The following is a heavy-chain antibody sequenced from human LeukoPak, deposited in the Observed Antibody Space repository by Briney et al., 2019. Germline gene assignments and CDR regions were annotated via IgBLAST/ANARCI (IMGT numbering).Heavy chain of an antibody. CDR1: GFTFSSYG. D-gene: IGHD6-13*01. V-gene: IGHV3-30*02. CDR3: AKEIAAAGIGSFDY. CDR2: IRYNGSNK. J-gene: IGHJ4*02. Sequence: PGGSLRLSCAASGFTFSSYGMHWVRQAPGKGLEWVAFIRYNGSNKYYADSVKGRFTISRDNSKNTLYLQMNSLRAEDTAVYYCAKEIAAAGIGSFDYWGQGTLVTVSS.